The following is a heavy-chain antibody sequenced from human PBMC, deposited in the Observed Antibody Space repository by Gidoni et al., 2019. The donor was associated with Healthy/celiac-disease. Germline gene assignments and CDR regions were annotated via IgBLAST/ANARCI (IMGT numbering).Heavy chain of an antibody. CDR1: GGTFSSYA. Sequence: VQLVQSGAAVKKPGSSVTFSCKSSGGTFSSYAISCVRQAPGQGLEWMGGIIPSFGTANDAQKVQGRVTSTAEESTSTAYMELSSRRSEDTAVYYGARPRNGRDVWGQGTTVTVSS. J-gene: IGHJ6*02. CDR3: ARPRNGRDV. V-gene: IGHV1-69*01. CDR2: IIPSFGTA.